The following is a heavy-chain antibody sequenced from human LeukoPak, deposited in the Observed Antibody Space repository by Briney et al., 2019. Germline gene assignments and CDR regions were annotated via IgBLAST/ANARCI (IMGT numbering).Heavy chain of an antibody. J-gene: IGHJ3*02. D-gene: IGHD3-10*01. CDR1: GGTFISYA. CDR3: ASYGSGSYYYAFDI. CDR2: IIPILGIA. V-gene: IGHV1-69*04. Sequence: SVKVSCKASGGTFISYAISWVRQAPGQGLEWRGRIIPILGIANYAQKFQGRVTITADKSTSTAYMELSSLRSEDTDVYYCASYGSGSYYYAFDIWGQGTMVTVSS.